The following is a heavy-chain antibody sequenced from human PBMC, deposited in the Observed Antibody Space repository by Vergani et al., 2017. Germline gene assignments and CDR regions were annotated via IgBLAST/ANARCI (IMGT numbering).Heavy chain of an antibody. Sequence: QVQLVESGGGVVQPGRSLRLSCAASGFTFSSYGMHWVRQAPGKGLEWVAVIWYDGSNKYYADSVKGRFTISRDNSKNTLYLQMNSLRAEDTAVYYCARHDKQGRAFDIWGQGQWSPSLQ. CDR1: GFTFSSYG. V-gene: IGHV3-33*01. D-gene: IGHD7-27*01. J-gene: IGHJ3*02. CDR3: ARHDKQGRAFDI. CDR2: IWYDGSNK.